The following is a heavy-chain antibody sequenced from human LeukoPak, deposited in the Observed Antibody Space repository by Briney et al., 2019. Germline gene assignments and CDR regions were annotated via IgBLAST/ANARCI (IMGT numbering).Heavy chain of an antibody. Sequence: SETLSLTCTVSGGSISSSSYYWGWIRQPPGKGLEWIGEINHSGSTNYNPSLKSRVTISVDTSKNQFSLKLSSVTAADTAVYYCARGGDIVVVPAATGPKGTFDYWGQGTLVTVSS. V-gene: IGHV4-39*07. D-gene: IGHD2-2*01. CDR2: INHSGST. CDR3: ARGGDIVVVPAATGPKGTFDY. CDR1: GGSISSSSYY. J-gene: IGHJ4*02.